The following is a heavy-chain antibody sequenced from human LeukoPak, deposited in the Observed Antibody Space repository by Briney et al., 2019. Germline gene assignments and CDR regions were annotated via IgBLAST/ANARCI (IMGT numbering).Heavy chain of an antibody. Sequence: PSETLSLTCTVSGGSISSYYWSWIRQPPGKGLEWIGYIYYTGSTNYNPSLKSRVTISVDTSKNQFSLKLSSVTAADTAVYYCARAQSLRWYDAFDIWGQGTMVTVSS. V-gene: IGHV4-59*12. CDR1: GGSISSYY. J-gene: IGHJ3*02. D-gene: IGHD4-23*01. CDR2: IYYTGST. CDR3: ARAQSLRWYDAFDI.